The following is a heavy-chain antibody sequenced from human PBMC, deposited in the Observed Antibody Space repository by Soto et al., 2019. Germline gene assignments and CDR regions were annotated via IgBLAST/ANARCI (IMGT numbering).Heavy chain of an antibody. CDR2: IYHSGST. Sequence: SETLSLTCAVSGGSIRSGGYSWTWIRQPPGKGLEWIGYIYHSGSTYYNPSLKSRVTISVDRSKNQFSLKLNSVTAADTAVYYCARVPDVWGQGTTVTVSS. J-gene: IGHJ6*02. V-gene: IGHV4-30-2*01. CDR1: GGSIRSGGYS. CDR3: ARVPDV.